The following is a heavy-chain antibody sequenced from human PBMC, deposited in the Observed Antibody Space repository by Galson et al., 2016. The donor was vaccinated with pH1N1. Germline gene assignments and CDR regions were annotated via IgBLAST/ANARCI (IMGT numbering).Heavy chain of an antibody. D-gene: IGHD3-9*01. CDR3: ARTENVYDILTGSGSYYGMDV. Sequence: SVKVSCKASGGTFSNYAISWVRQAPGQGLEWMGGIIPMYGRTDYAQKFQGTVTITADKSTSTAYTELSRVRLEDTAVYYCARTENVYDILTGSGSYYGMDVWGQGTAVTVSS. CDR2: IIPMYGRT. V-gene: IGHV1-69*06. J-gene: IGHJ6*02. CDR1: GGTFSNYA.